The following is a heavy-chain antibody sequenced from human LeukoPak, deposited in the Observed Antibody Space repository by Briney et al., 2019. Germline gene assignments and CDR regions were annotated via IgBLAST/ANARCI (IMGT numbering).Heavy chain of an antibody. CDR2: INHSGST. D-gene: IGHD2-15*01. V-gene: IGHV4-34*01. Sequence: SETLSLTCAVYGGSFSGYYWSWIRQPPGKGLEWIGEINHSGSTNYNPSLKSRVTISVDTSKNQFSLKLSSVTAADTAVYYCARGRIGYCSGGSCYFRVDPWGQGTLVTVSS. CDR1: GGSFSGYY. J-gene: IGHJ5*02. CDR3: ARGRIGYCSGGSCYFRVDP.